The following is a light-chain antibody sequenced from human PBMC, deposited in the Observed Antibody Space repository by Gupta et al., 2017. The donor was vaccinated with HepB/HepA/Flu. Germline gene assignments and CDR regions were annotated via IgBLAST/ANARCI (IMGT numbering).Light chain of an antibody. Sequence: EIVMTQSPATLSVSPGERVVLSCRASQSVSRKLAWYQQKLGQAPRLLIHDAATMDTDIPARYSGRGAGTDVNITISVRKVEDIALYYCQHYKNWPPSAFGQGTKMEIK. V-gene: IGKV3-15*01. CDR2: DAA. J-gene: IGKJ2*01. CDR1: QSVSRK. CDR3: QHYKNWPPSA.